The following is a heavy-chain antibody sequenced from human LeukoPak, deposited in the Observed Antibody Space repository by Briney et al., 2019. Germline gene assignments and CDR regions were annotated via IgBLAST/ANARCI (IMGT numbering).Heavy chain of an antibody. CDR3: AKGIAETQTADDAFDI. D-gene: IGHD6-13*01. Sequence: GSLRLSCAASGFTFSSYAMHWVRQAPGKGLEWVAVISYDGSNKYYADSVKGRFTISRDNSKNTLYLQMNSLRAEDTAVYYCAKGIAETQTADDAFDIWGQGTMVTVSS. J-gene: IGHJ3*02. V-gene: IGHV3-30-3*01. CDR2: ISYDGSNK. CDR1: GFTFSSYA.